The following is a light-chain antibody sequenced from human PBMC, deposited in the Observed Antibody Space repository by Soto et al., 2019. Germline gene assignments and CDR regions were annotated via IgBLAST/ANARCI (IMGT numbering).Light chain of an antibody. Sequence: QAVVTQPPSVSGAPGQRVTISCTGSSSNIGAGYDVHWYQLLPGTAPKLLIYANSNRPSGVPDRFSGSKSGTSASLAITGLQAEDEADYYCQSYDSSVNYVFGTGTKVTVL. CDR2: ANS. J-gene: IGLJ1*01. V-gene: IGLV1-40*01. CDR3: QSYDSSVNYV. CDR1: SSNIGAGYD.